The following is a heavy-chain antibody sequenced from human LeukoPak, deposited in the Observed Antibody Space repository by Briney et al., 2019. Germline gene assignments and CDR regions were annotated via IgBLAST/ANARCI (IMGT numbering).Heavy chain of an antibody. CDR3: ARGLTGTAYYFDY. CDR2: INHSGST. V-gene: IGHV4-34*01. CDR1: GGSFSGYY. J-gene: IGHJ4*02. Sequence: SVTLSLTCAVYGGSFSGYYWSWIRQPPGKGLEWIGEINHSGSTNYNPSLKSRVTISVDTSKNQFSLKLSSVTSADTAVYYCARGLTGTAYYFDYWGQGTLVTVSS. D-gene: IGHD1-20*01.